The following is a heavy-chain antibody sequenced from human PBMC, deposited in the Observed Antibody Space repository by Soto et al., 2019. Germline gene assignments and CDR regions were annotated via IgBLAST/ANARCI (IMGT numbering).Heavy chain of an antibody. CDR3: ARGTGNYYAFEY. CDR1: GLTSIGHD. J-gene: IGHJ4*02. D-gene: IGHD3-22*01. Sequence: LLRVSNGAFGLTSIGHDSSCVSQAPGKGLEWGAIIYSGGSTYYADSVTGRFTISRDNSKHTLYLQMHSLRAEDTSVYYWARGTGNYYAFEYRGQRTLGT. V-gene: IGHV3-53*05. CDR2: IYSGGST.